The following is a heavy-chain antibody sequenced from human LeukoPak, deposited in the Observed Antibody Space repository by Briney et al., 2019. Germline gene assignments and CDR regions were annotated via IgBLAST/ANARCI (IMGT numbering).Heavy chain of an antibody. CDR2: ISSSGSTI. V-gene: IGHV3-48*04. D-gene: IGHD4-17*01. Sequence: PGGSLRLSCAASGFTFSSYSMNWVRQAPGKGLEWVSYISSSGSTIYYADSVKGRFTISRDNAKNSLYLQMNSLRAEDTAVYYCARDTTVSPSNDAFDIWGQGTMVTVSS. J-gene: IGHJ3*02. CDR1: GFTFSSYS. CDR3: ARDTTVSPSNDAFDI.